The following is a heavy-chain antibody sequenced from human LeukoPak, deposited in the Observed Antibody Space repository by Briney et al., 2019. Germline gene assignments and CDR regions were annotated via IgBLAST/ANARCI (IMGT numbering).Heavy chain of an antibody. Sequence: PSETLSLTCAVYGESFSAYFWNWIRQAPGNPLEYIGEINHRGSSHYNPSLKTRVTLSVDTSKNQFSLNLTSVTAADTAVYFCARGSSFDGYCSAGACDAGYYDSWGQGTPVTVSS. V-gene: IGHV4-34*01. CDR1: GESFSAYF. J-gene: IGHJ4*02. D-gene: IGHD2-15*01. CDR3: ARGSSFDGYCSAGACDAGYYDS. CDR2: INHRGSS.